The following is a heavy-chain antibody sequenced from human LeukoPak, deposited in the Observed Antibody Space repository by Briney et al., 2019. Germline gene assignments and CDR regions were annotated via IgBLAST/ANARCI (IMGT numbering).Heavy chain of an antibody. Sequence: SETLSLTCIVSGGSISSYYWNWIRQPAGKGLEWIGRVYSSGTTDYNPSLKSRVTISLDKSKNHFSLKLTSVTAADTAVYFCARGTPMVRGAAPFFDYWGQGILVTVSS. CDR3: ARGTPMVRGAAPFFDY. D-gene: IGHD3-10*01. V-gene: IGHV4-4*07. J-gene: IGHJ4*02. CDR2: VYSSGTT. CDR1: GGSISSYY.